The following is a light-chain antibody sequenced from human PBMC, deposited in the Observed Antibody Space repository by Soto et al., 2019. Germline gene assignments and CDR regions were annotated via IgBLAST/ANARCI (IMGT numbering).Light chain of an antibody. CDR3: LSYDSSLSAYV. CDR1: SSNIGAVYH. V-gene: IGLV1-40*01. J-gene: IGLJ1*01. CDR2: DNN. Sequence: QSVLTQPPSVSGAPGQRVTISCTWGSSNIGAVYHVHWYQQLPRTAPKLLIFDNNNRPSGVPDRFSGSKSGTSASMAITGLQAEDEADYYCLSYDSSLSAYVFGTGTKVTVL.